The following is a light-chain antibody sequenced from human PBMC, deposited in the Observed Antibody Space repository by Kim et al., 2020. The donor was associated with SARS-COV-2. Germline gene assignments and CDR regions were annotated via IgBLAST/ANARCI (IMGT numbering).Light chain of an antibody. CDR2: DTS. V-gene: IGKV1-27*01. CDR3: QQYSSAPWP. J-gene: IGKJ1*01. CDR1: QDISHF. Sequence: AAVGDRVTITCQAGQDISHFLAWYQQKAGMLPKLLPQDTSVLESGAQPRFSGIGSGTSFTLTISSMQPEDVATYYCQQYSSAPWPFGQGTKVDIK.